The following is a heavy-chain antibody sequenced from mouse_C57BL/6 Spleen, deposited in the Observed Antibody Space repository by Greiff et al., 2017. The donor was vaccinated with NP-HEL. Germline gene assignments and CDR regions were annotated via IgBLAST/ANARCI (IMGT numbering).Heavy chain of an antibody. CDR2: IRLKSDNYAT. Sequence: VKLMESGGGLVQPGGSMKLSCVASGFTFSNYWMNWVRQSPEKGLEWVAQIRLKSDNYATHYAESVKGRFTISRDDSKSSVYLQMNNLRAEDTGIYYCTKGFGYYGSSPYFDYWGQGTTLTVSS. CDR3: TKGFGYYGSSPYFDY. V-gene: IGHV6-3*01. CDR1: GFTFSNYW. D-gene: IGHD1-1*01. J-gene: IGHJ2*01.